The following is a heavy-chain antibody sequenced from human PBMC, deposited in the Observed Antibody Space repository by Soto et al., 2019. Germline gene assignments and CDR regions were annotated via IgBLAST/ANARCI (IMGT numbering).Heavy chain of an antibody. CDR2: IYYSGST. CDR1: GGSISSYY. J-gene: IGHJ6*02. D-gene: IGHD3-10*01. Sequence: PSETLSLTCTVSGGSISSYYWSWIRQPPGKGLEWIGYIYYSGSTNYNPSLKSRVTISVDTSKNQFSLKLSSVTAADTAVYYCARLTYGSGSYYNPRLYDYYYGMDVWGQGTTVTVSS. CDR3: ARLTYGSGSYYNPRLYDYYYGMDV. V-gene: IGHV4-59*01.